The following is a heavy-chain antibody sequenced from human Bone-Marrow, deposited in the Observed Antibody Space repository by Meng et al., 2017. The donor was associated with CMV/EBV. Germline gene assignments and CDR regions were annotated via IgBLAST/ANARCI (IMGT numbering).Heavy chain of an antibody. D-gene: IGHD1-26*01. CDR1: GFTFSSYS. V-gene: IGHV3-21*01. Sequence: GGSLRLSCAASGFTFSSYSMNWVRQAPGKGLEWVSSISSSSSYIYYADSVKGRFTISRDNAKNSLYLQMNSLRAEDTAVYYCARDRLVGATSWWYFDYWGQGTLVTVSS. CDR2: ISSSSSYI. J-gene: IGHJ4*02. CDR3: ARDRLVGATSWWYFDY.